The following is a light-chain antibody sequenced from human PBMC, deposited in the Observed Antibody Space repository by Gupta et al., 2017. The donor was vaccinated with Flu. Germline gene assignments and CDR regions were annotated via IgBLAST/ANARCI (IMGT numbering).Light chain of an antibody. CDR2: GAS. V-gene: IGKV3-15*01. CDR3: QQYNDWPRT. CDR1: QSVSTN. J-gene: IGKJ1*01. Sequence: EIVMTQSPATLSVSPGERATLSCRANQSVSTNLAWYQQKPGQVPRLLIHGASTRATSIPARFSGSGSGTEFTLTINSLQSEDFAVYYCQQYNDWPRTFGQGTKVEIK.